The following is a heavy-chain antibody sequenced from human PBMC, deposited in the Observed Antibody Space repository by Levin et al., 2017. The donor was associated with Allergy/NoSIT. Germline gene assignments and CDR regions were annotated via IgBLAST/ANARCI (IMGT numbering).Heavy chain of an antibody. CDR1: GYTFTSYY. V-gene: IGHV1-46*03. J-gene: IGHJ3*02. CDR2: INPSGGST. CDR3: ARDPSDYYDSLTGYSATGGAFDI. D-gene: IGHD3-9*01. Sequence: ASVKVSCKASGYTFTSYYMHWVRQAPGQGLEWMGIINPSGGSTSYAQKFQGRVTMTRNTSTSTVYMELSSLRSEDTAVYYCARDPSDYYDSLTGYSATGGAFDIWGQGTMVTVSS.